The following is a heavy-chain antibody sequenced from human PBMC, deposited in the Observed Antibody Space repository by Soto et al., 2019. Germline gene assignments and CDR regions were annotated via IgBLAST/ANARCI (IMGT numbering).Heavy chain of an antibody. CDR3: ARVSVDVPE. CDR1: GPTFIAYY. Sequence: QLVQSGAEVKKPGASVSVSCKTSGPTFIAYYIHWVRQAPGQGLEWMGWIDPKSGGTTYEQKFLGRVTMTRDTSINTAYMDLNRLTSDDTDVYYCARVSVDVPEWGQGTLITVSS. V-gene: IGHV1-2*02. J-gene: IGHJ4*02. CDR2: IDPKSGGT. D-gene: IGHD5-12*01.